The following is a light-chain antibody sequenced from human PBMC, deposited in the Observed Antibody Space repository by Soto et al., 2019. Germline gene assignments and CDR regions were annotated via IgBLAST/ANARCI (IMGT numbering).Light chain of an antibody. J-gene: IGLJ3*02. V-gene: IGLV1-47*01. Sequence: QSVLTQPPSASGTPGQRVTISCSGSSSNIGSNSVYWYQQLPGTAPKLLIYRNNQRPSGVTDRFSGSKSGTSASLAISGLRSEDEADYYCAAWDDSLSGPVFGGGTKLTVL. CDR1: SSNIGSNS. CDR2: RNN. CDR3: AAWDDSLSGPV.